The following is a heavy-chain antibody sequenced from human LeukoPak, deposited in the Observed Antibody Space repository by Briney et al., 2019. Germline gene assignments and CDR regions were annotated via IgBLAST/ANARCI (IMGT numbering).Heavy chain of an antibody. CDR3: ARGQYYDYVWGSYRPRRFDP. D-gene: IGHD3-16*02. CDR1: GYTLTSYD. Sequence: ASVKVSCKASGYTLTSYDINWVRQATGQGLEWMGWMNPNSGNTGYAQKFQGRVTMTRNTSISTAYMELSSLRSEDTAVYYCARGQYYDYVWGSYRPRRFDPWGQGTLVTVSS. CDR2: MNPNSGNT. V-gene: IGHV1-8*01. J-gene: IGHJ5*02.